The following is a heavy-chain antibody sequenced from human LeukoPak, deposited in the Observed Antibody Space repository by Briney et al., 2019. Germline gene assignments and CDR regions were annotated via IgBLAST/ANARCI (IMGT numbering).Heavy chain of an antibody. D-gene: IGHD3-3*01. CDR2: INHSGST. CDR1: GGSFSGYY. J-gene: IGHJ3*02. V-gene: IGHV4-34*01. CDR3: ARGPPPPLRFLEWLSSPRAFDI. Sequence: SETLSLTCAVYGGSFSGYYWSWIRQPPGKGLEWIGEINHSGSTNYNPSLKSRVTISVDTSKNQFSLKLSSVTAADTAVYYCARGPPPPLRFLEWLSSPRAFDIRGQGTMVTVSS.